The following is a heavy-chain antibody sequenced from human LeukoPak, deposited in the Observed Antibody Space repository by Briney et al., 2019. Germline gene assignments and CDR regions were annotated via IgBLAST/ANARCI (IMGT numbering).Heavy chain of an antibody. Sequence: GGSLRLSCAASGFTFSSYSMNWVRQAPGKGLEWVSSISSSSSYIYYADSVKGRFIISRDNAKNSLYLQMNSLRAEDTAVYYCASGARGAFDIWGQGTMVTVSS. D-gene: IGHD1-26*01. CDR2: ISSSSSYI. V-gene: IGHV3-21*01. J-gene: IGHJ3*02. CDR1: GFTFSSYS. CDR3: ASGARGAFDI.